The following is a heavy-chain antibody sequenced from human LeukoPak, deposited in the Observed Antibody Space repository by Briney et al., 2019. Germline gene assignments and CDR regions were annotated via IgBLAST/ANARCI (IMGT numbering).Heavy chain of an antibody. V-gene: IGHV1-69*05. J-gene: IGHJ4*02. CDR1: GGTFSSYA. CDR3: ARGDIVVVPAALDFDY. Sequence: GASVKVSCKASGGTFSSYAISWVRQAPGQGLEWMGGIIPIFGTANYAQKLQGRVTMTTDTSTSTAYMELRSLRSDDTAVYYCARGDIVVVPAALDFDYWGQGTLVTVSS. CDR2: IIPIFGTA. D-gene: IGHD2-2*01.